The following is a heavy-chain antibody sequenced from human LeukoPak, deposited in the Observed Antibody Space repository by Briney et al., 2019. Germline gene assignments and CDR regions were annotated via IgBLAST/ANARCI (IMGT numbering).Heavy chain of an antibody. Sequence: SVKVSCKASGGTFISYAISWVRQAPGQGLEWMGGIIPIFGTANYAQKFQGRVTITADESTSTAYMELSSLRSEHTAVYYCAASGMATIRTSHGHPDYWGQGTLVTVSS. V-gene: IGHV1-69*13. J-gene: IGHJ4*02. CDR3: AASGMATIRTSHGHPDY. CDR1: GGTFISYA. D-gene: IGHD5-24*01. CDR2: IIPIFGTA.